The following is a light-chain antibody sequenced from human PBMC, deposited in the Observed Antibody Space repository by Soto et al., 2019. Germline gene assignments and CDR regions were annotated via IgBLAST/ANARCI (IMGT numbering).Light chain of an antibody. J-gene: IGKJ1*01. V-gene: IGKV1-5*03. CDR3: EPYYSYSRM. Sequence: DIQMTQSPSTLSASVGNSVTITCRASHSIDSWLAGYQHKPVKAPKLLIFKASTFETGVPSRFSGSGADAGVTLTISSLRNDDSSTYYFEPYYSYSRMFGQGTKVDIK. CDR2: KAS. CDR1: HSIDSW.